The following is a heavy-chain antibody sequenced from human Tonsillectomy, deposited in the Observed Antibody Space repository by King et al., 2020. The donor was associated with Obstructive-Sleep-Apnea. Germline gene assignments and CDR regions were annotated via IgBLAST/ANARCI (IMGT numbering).Heavy chain of an antibody. CDR3: ARDLTEAPYYGMDV. CDR1: GGSISTYC. CDR2: IYYSGTA. V-gene: IGHV4-59*01. J-gene: IGHJ6*02. D-gene: IGHD3-9*01. Sequence: QLQESGPGLVKPSETLSLTCTVSGGSISTYCWSWIRQPPGKGLEWIGYIYYSGTANYNPSLQSRVTISVDTSKNQFSLKLSSLSAADTAVYYWARDLTEAPYYGMDVWGQGTTVTVSS.